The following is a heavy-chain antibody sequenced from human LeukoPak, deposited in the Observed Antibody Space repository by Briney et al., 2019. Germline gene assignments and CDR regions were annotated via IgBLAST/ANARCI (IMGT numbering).Heavy chain of an antibody. CDR1: GGSISSYY. J-gene: IGHJ4*02. V-gene: IGHV4-30-4*01. CDR3: ARERSGSYYENFDC. CDR2: IHYSGST. Sequence: SETLSLTCTVSGGSISSYYWSWIRQPPGKGLEYLGYIHYSGSTYYNPSLKSRVTISVDTSKNQFSLTLSSVTAADTAVYYCARERSGSYYENFDCWGQGTLVTVSS. D-gene: IGHD3-10*01.